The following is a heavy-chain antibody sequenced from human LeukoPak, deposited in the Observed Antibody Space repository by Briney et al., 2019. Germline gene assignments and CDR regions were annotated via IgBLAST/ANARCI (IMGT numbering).Heavy chain of an antibody. CDR3: GRDALVGYFSYYYMDV. CDR1: GGSISGHY. V-gene: IGHV4-59*11. D-gene: IGHD2-15*01. Sequence: SETLSLTCTVSGGSISGHYWTWIRQSPVKGLEWIGDISNSGSTSYNPSLKSRVTISIDTSKNQFSLRLSSVTAADTAVYYCGRDALVGYFSYYYMDVWGKGTTVTVSS. CDR2: ISNSGST. J-gene: IGHJ6*03.